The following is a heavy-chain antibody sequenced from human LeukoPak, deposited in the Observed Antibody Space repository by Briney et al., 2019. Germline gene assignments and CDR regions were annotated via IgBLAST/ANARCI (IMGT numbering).Heavy chain of an antibody. J-gene: IGHJ6*03. Sequence: GRSLRLSCTASGFTFGDYTMSWFRQAPGKGLEWVDFIRTKTYGGATEYAASVKGRFTISRDDSKSIAYLQMNSLKTEDTAVYYCTKFYGSIYYYYYMDVWGKGTTVTVSS. V-gene: IGHV3-49*03. D-gene: IGHD3-10*01. CDR3: TKFYGSIYYYYYMDV. CDR1: GFTFGDYT. CDR2: IRTKTYGGAT.